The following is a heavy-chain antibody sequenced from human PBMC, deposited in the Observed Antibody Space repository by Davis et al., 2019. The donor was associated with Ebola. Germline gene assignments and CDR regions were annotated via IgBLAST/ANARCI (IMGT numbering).Heavy chain of an antibody. D-gene: IGHD3-16*02. CDR1: GFTFSSYS. Sequence: PGESLKISCAASGFTFSSYSMNWVRQAPGKGLEWVSYISSSSSTIYYADSVKGRFTISRDNAKNSLYLQMNSLRDEDTAVYYCARESYDYIWGSYRYYFDYWGQGTLVTVSS. CDR3: ARESYDYIWGSYRYYFDY. J-gene: IGHJ4*02. V-gene: IGHV3-48*02. CDR2: ISSSSSTI.